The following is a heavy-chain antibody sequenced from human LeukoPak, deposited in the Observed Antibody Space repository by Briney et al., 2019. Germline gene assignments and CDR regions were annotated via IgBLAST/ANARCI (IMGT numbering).Heavy chain of an antibody. J-gene: IGHJ4*02. CDR3: ARLMAVAGTFDY. Sequence: ASVKVSCKASGYTFTGYYMHWVRQAPGQGLEWMGWINPNSGGTNYAQKFQGRVTMTRDTSISTAYMELSRLRSDDTAVYYCARLMAVAGTFDYWGQGTLVTVSS. V-gene: IGHV1-2*02. D-gene: IGHD6-19*01. CDR1: GYTFTGYY. CDR2: INPNSGGT.